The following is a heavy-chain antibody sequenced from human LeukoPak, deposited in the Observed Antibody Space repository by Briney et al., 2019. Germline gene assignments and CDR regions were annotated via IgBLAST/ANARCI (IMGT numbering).Heavy chain of an antibody. CDR2: INHSGST. CDR3: ARWGSIAVARFDY. CDR1: GGSFSGHY. J-gene: IGHJ4*02. V-gene: IGHV4-34*01. Sequence: SETLSLTCAVYGGSFSGHYWSWIRQPPGKGLEWIGEINHSGSTNYNPSLKSRVTISVDTSKNQFSLKLSSVTAADTAVYYRARWGSIAVARFDYWGQGTLVTVSS. D-gene: IGHD6-6*01.